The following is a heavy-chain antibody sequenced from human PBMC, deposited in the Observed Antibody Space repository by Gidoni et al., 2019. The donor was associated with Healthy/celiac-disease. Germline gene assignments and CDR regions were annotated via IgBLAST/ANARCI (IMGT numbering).Heavy chain of an antibody. Sequence: QVQLVESGGGVVQPGRSLRLSCSASGFTFSSYAMHWVRQAPGKGLEWVAVISYDGSNKYYADSVKGRFTISRDNSKNTLYLQMNSLRAEDTAVYYCARDHFLGEDYWGQGTLVTVSS. J-gene: IGHJ4*02. CDR3: ARDHFLGEDY. D-gene: IGHD3-16*01. CDR1: GFTFSSYA. V-gene: IGHV3-30-3*01. CDR2: ISYDGSNK.